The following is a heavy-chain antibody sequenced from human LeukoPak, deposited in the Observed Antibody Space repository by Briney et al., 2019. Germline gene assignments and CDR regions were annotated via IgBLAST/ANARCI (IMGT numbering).Heavy chain of an antibody. D-gene: IGHD1-7*01. J-gene: IGHJ4*02. V-gene: IGHV4-30-2*01. CDR1: GDSISTSGYY. CDR2: IDHSGST. CDR3: ATETGTVSY. Sequence: SQTLSLTCTVSGDSISTSGYYWTWIRQPPGKGLEWIGYIDHSGSTYYNPSLKSRVTISVDRPKNQFSLKLTSVTPADTAVYYCATETGTVSYWGQGTLVTVSS.